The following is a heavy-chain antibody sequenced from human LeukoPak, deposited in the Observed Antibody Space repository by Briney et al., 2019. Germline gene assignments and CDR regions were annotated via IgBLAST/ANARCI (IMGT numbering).Heavy chain of an antibody. J-gene: IGHJ6*02. CDR2: ISYDGSNI. V-gene: IGHV3-30-3*01. Sequence: GRSLRLSCAASGFTFDDYAMHWVRQAPGKGLEWVALISYDGSNIQYADSLKGRFTISRDNSKNTLYLQMNSLRVDDTAVYYCARDLPPEDVWGQGTTVIVSS. CDR3: ARDLPPEDV. CDR1: GFTFDDYA.